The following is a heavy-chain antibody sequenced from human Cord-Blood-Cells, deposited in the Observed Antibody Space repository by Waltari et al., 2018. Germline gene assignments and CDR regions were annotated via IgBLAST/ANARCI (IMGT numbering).Heavy chain of an antibody. D-gene: IGHD3-10*01. CDR3: ARDGVLLWFGELFDY. CDR1: GFTFVIYE. V-gene: IGHV3-48*03. CDR2: ISSSGSTI. Sequence: EVQLVESGGGLVQPGGSLRLSCAASGFTFVIYEINWVRQAPGKGLEWVSYISSSGSTIYYADSVKGRFTISRDNAKNSLYLQMNSLRAEDTAVYYCARDGVLLWFGELFDYWGQGTLVTVSS. J-gene: IGHJ4*02.